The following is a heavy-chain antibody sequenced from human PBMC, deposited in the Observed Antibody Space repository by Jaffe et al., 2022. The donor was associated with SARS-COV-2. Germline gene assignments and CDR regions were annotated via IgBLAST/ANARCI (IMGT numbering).Heavy chain of an antibody. CDR3: ARGANNAVDI. Sequence: EVQLVESGGGLVQPGESLRLSCAASGFTFSSSWMYWVRQAPGKGLVWVSRVSPDESIKTYADSVKGRFTISRDNAKTTVYLQMNSLRAEDTAVYYCARGANNAVDIWGQGTMVTVSS. CDR2: VSPDESIK. J-gene: IGHJ3*02. D-gene: IGHD1-20*01. CDR1: GFTFSSSW. V-gene: IGHV3-74*01.